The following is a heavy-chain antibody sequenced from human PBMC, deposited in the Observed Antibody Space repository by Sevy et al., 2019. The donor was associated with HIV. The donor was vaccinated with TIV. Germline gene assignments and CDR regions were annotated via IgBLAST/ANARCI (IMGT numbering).Heavy chain of an antibody. CDR1: GYTFTNYG. CDR2: INTNSGNP. V-gene: IGHV7-4-1*01. D-gene: IGHD3-9*01. Sequence: ASVKVSCKGSGYTFTNYGLIWVRQAPGHGLECMGRINTNSGNPTFAPGFAGRFVFSLDTSVSTAFLQIDSLKAEDTALYYCARAHYNYFDTWGQRSLVTVSS. J-gene: IGHJ4*02. CDR3: ARAHYNYFDT.